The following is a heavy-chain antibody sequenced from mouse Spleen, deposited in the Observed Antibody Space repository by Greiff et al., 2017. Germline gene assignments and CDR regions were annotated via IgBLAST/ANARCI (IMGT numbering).Heavy chain of an antibody. CDR3: ARGRTTMVTFYAMDY. V-gene: IGHV5-17*01. CDR1: GFTFSDYG. Sequence: DVMLVESGGGLVKPGGSLKLSCAASGFTFSDYGMHWVRQAPEKGLEWVAYISSGSSTIYYADTVKGRFTISRDNAKNTLFLQMTSLRSEDTAMYYCARGRTTMVTFYAMDYWGQGTSVTVSS. J-gene: IGHJ4*01. CDR2: ISSGSSTI. D-gene: IGHD2-1*01.